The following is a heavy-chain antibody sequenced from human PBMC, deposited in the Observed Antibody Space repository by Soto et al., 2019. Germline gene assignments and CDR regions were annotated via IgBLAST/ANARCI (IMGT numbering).Heavy chain of an antibody. CDR1: GYTFNMYY. J-gene: IGHJ4*02. D-gene: IGHD2-15*01. CDR3: AREGAGSARMFDN. CDR2: INPNGDTT. V-gene: IGHV1-46*02. Sequence: QVQLVQSGAEVRNPGASVKLSCKASGYTFNMYYMHWVRQAPGQGLEWMGVINPNGDTTTYAQRFQGRPHLTKEPFTSTIQLGPTSLRIGDKAGFFLAREGAGSARMFDNWGQGTLVTGSS.